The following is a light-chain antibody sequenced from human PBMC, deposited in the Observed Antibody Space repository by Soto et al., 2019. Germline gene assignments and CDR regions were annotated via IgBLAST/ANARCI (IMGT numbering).Light chain of an antibody. Sequence: EIVMPPSPATLSVSPGEGATLSCRSSENVDTNLAWYQHKPGQAPRLLIYGASTRAAGVPARFSGSGSGTEFTPTISSLESADVAVYYCQQCHKWPRITGGPGTRLEIK. CDR1: ENVDTN. CDR3: QQCHKWPRIT. V-gene: IGKV3-15*01. CDR2: GAS. J-gene: IGKJ5*01.